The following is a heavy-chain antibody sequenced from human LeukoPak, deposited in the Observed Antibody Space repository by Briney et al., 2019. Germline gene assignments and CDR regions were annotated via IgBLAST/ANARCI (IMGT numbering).Heavy chain of an antibody. CDR2: ISGSGGST. Sequence: GGSLRLSCAASGFTFSSYAMSWVRQAPGKGLEWVSAISGSGGSTYYADSVKGRFTISRDNSKNTLYLQMNSLRAEDTAVYYCAKIQYYDFWSGYYAPYYYGVDVWGQGTTVTVSS. CDR3: AKIQYYDFWSGYYAPYYYGVDV. D-gene: IGHD3-3*01. CDR1: GFTFSSYA. J-gene: IGHJ6*02. V-gene: IGHV3-23*01.